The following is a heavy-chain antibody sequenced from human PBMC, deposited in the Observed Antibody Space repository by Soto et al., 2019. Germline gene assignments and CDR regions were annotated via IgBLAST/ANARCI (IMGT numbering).Heavy chain of an antibody. CDR3: ARFYYDSSGYLPSPYYYYYGMDV. J-gene: IGHJ6*02. V-gene: IGHV3-74*01. Sequence: PGGSLRLSCAASGFTFSTYWMHWVRQTPGKGLVWVSHIDSDGSMTTYADSVKGRFTISRDNAKNSLYLQMNSLRAEDTAVYYCARFYYDSSGYLPSPYYYYYGMDVWGQGTTVTVSS. CDR1: GFTFSTYW. D-gene: IGHD3-22*01. CDR2: IDSDGSMT.